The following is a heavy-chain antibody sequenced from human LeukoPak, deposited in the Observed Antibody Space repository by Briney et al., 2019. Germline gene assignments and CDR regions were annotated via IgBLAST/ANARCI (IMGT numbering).Heavy chain of an antibody. Sequence: AGGSLRLSCAASGFTFSSYAMSWVRQAPGKGLEWVSAISGSGGSTYYADSVKGRFTISRDNSKNTLYLQMNSLRADDTAVYYCAKEYCTTTSCTSFDPWGQGTLVTVSS. D-gene: IGHD2-2*01. V-gene: IGHV3-23*01. J-gene: IGHJ5*02. CDR2: ISGSGGST. CDR1: GFTFSSYA. CDR3: AKEYCTTTSCTSFDP.